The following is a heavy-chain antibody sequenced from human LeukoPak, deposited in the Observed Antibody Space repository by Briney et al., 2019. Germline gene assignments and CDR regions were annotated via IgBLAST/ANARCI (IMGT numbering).Heavy chain of an antibody. CDR2: INPSGGST. J-gene: IGHJ4*02. Sequence: ASVKVSCKASGYTFTSYGISWVRQAPGQGLEWMGIINPSGGSTSYAQKFQGRVTMTRDTSTSTVYMELSSLRSEDTAVYYCARVAWDGYSFGYWGQGTLVTVSS. V-gene: IGHV1-46*01. CDR3: ARVAWDGYSFGY. CDR1: GYTFTSYG. D-gene: IGHD5-24*01.